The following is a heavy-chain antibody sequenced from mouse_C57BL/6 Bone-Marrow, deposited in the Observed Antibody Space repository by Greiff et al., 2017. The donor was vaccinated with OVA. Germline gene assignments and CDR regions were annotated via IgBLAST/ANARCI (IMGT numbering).Heavy chain of an antibody. Sequence: VQLQQSGTVLARPGASVKMSCKTSGYTFTSCWMHWVKQRPGQGLEWIGAIYPGNSDTSYNQKFKGKAKLTAVTSASTAYMELSSLTNEDSAVYYCTRWNYYDYAWFAYWGQGTLVTVSA. CDR1: GYTFTSCW. J-gene: IGHJ3*01. V-gene: IGHV1-5*01. D-gene: IGHD2-4*01. CDR2: IYPGNSDT. CDR3: TRWNYYDYAWFAY.